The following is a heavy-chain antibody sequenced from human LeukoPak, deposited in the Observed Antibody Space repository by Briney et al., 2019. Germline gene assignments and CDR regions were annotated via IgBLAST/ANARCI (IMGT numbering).Heavy chain of an antibody. CDR1: GYTFTGYY. CDR3: ARDLKSSGWYGYFDY. V-gene: IGHV1-2*02. CDR2: INPNSGGT. D-gene: IGHD6-19*01. Sequence: ASVKVSCKASGYTFTGYYMHWVRQAPGQGLEWMGWINPNSGGTNYAQKFQGRVTMTRDTSISTAYMELSRLRSDDTAVYYCARDLKSSGWYGYFDYWGQGTLVTVSS. J-gene: IGHJ4*02.